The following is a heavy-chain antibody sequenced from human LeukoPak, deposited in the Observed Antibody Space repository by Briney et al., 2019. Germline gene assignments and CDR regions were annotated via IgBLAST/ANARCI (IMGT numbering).Heavy chain of an antibody. D-gene: IGHD2-15*01. J-gene: IGHJ3*02. CDR1: GGSISSSSYY. CDR2: IYYSGST. V-gene: IGHV4-39*01. CDR3: ARRATGGAFDI. Sequence: SETLSLTCTVSGGSISSSSYYWGWIRQPPGKGLEWIGSIYYSGSTYYNPSLKSRVTISVDTSKNQFSLKPSSVTAADTAVYYCARRATGGAFDIWGQGTMVTVSS.